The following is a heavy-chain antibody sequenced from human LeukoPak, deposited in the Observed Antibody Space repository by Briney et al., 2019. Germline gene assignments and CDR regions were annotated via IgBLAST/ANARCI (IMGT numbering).Heavy chain of an antibody. CDR3: ASYQRDGYNQTYAFDI. CDR1: GYTFTSYG. J-gene: IGHJ3*02. D-gene: IGHD5-24*01. V-gene: IGHV1-18*01. CDR2: ISAYNGNT. Sequence: GASVKVSCKASGYTFTSYGISWVRQAPGQGLEWMGWISAYNGNTNYAQKLQGRVTMTTDTSTSTAYMELSSLRSEDTAVYYCASYQRDGYNQTYAFDIWGQGTMVTVSS.